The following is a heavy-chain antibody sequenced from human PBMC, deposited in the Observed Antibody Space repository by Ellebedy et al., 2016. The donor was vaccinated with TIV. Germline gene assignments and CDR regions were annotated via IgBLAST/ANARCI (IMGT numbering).Heavy chain of an antibody. J-gene: IGHJ4*02. CDR3: ARDAPVLRYFDWQIKDDY. CDR2: INQHGSEK. V-gene: IGHV3-7*01. CDR1: GFTFGHYW. Sequence: GESLKISCAASGFTFGHYWMSWVRQAPGKGPEWVANINQHGSEKYDVDSVKGRLTVARDNAKNSLYLQMNSLRAEETAVYYCARDAPVLRYFDWQIKDDYWGQGTLVTVSS. D-gene: IGHD3-9*01.